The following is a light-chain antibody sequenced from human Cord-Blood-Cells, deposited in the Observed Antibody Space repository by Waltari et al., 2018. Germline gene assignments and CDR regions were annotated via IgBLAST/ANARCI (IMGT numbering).Light chain of an antibody. J-gene: IGKJ2*01. Sequence: DIQMTQYPSSLSASVGDRVTITCRASQSISSYLNWYQQKPGKAPKLLIYAASRLQSGVPSRFNGSGSGTDFTLTISSLQPEDFATYYCQQSYSTPPDTFGQGTKLEIK. V-gene: IGKV1-39*01. CDR3: QQSYSTPPDT. CDR2: AAS. CDR1: QSISSY.